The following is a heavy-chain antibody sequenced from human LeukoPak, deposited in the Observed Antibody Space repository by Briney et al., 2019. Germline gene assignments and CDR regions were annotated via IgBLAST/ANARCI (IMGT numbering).Heavy chain of an antibody. D-gene: IGHD3-22*01. Sequence: GGSLRLSCAASGFTFSSYAMSWVRQAPGKGLEWVSAISGSGGSTDYADSVKGRFTISRDNSKNTLYLQMNSLRAEDTAVYYCVSSYGSSGYYQYYFDSWGQGTLVTVSS. V-gene: IGHV3-23*01. J-gene: IGHJ4*02. CDR1: GFTFSSYA. CDR3: VSSYGSSGYYQYYFDS. CDR2: ISGSGGST.